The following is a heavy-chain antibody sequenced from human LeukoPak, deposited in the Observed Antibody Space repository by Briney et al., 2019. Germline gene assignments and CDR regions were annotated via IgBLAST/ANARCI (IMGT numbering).Heavy chain of an antibody. V-gene: IGHV3-23*01. CDR3: AKHRDGDTDYFAY. CDR1: GFTFNTYA. Sequence: GGSLRLSCAASGFTFNTYAMSWVRQAPGKGLEWVSTISSSGGHTYYAGSVKGRFTVSRDSSKNTLYLQMSSLRAEDTAVYYCAKHRDGDTDYFAYWGQGTLVTVSS. CDR2: ISSSGGHT. J-gene: IGHJ4*02. D-gene: IGHD4-17*01.